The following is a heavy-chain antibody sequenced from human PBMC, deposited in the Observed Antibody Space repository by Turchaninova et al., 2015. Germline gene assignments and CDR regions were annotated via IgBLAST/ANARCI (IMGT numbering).Heavy chain of an antibody. CDR2: FHYSGST. CDR3: AGGISPAAGDD. Sequence: QVQVQESGPRLVKPSETLSLTCSVSSGSMSRYYWSWIRQPPGKGLEWIGYFHYSGSTNYNPSPRGRVNRSRETAKNQGARGRSVVTAADTAVYYCAGGISPAAGDDWGQGTLVTVSS. CDR1: SGSMSRYY. J-gene: IGHJ4*02. V-gene: IGHV4-59*01. D-gene: IGHD6-13*01.